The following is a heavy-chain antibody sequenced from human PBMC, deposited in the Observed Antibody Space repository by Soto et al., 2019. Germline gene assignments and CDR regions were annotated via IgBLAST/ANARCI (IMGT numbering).Heavy chain of an antibody. CDR3: ATRDAPAGSYYYYYGMDV. D-gene: IGHD6-13*01. CDR1: GYTFTNYA. Sequence: GSVKVSCKASGYTFTNYAMHWVRLAPGQGLEWMGWINGGSGSTKYSQKFQGRVTISRDTSASTAYMDLSSLRSEDTALYYCATRDAPAGSYYYYYGMDVWGQGTTVTVSS. CDR2: INGGSGST. V-gene: IGHV1-3*01. J-gene: IGHJ6*02.